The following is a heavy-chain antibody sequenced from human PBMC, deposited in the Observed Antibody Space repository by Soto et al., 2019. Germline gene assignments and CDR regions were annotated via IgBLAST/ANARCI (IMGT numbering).Heavy chain of an antibody. V-gene: IGHV3-15*01. D-gene: IGHD6-13*01. J-gene: IGHJ4*02. Sequence: GGSLRLSCAASGFTFSNAWMSWVRQAPGKGLEWVGRIKSKTDGWTTDYAAPVKGRFTISRDDSKNTLYLQMNSLKTEDTAVYYCTTTHHSSSWYSYWGQGTLVTVSS. CDR3: TTTHHSSSWYSY. CDR1: GFTFSNAW. CDR2: IKSKTDGWTT.